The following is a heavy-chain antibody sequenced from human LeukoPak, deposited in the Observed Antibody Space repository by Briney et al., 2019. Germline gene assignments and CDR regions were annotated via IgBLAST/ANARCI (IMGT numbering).Heavy chain of an antibody. V-gene: IGHV3-30-3*01. Sequence: GGSLRLSCAASGFTFSSYAMHWVRQAPGKGLEGVAVISYDGSNKYYAYSVKGRFTISRDNSKNTLYLQMNSLRAEDTAVYYCARDVRMDVWGQGTTVTVS. J-gene: IGHJ6*02. CDR1: GFTFSSYA. CDR3: ARDVRMDV. CDR2: ISYDGSNK.